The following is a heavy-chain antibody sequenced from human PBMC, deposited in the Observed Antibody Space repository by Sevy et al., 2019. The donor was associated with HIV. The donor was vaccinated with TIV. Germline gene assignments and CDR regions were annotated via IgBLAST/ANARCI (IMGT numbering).Heavy chain of an antibody. V-gene: IGHV3-43*01. J-gene: IGHJ3*02. Sequence: GGSLRLSCAASGFTFDDYTMHWVRQAPGKGLEWVSLISWDGGSTYYADSVKGRFTISRDNSKNSLYLQMNSLRTEDTALYYCAKDIAASGRGDMAAFDIWGQGTMVTVSS. D-gene: IGHD6-25*01. CDR2: ISWDGGST. CDR1: GFTFDDYT. CDR3: AKDIAASGRGDMAAFDI.